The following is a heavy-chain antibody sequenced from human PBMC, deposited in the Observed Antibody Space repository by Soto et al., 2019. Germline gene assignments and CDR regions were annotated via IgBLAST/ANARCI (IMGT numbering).Heavy chain of an antibody. J-gene: IGHJ4*02. CDR1: GFTFSSYA. Sequence: SLRLSCAASGFTFSSYALSWVRQAPGKGLEWVSVISGSGGSTYYADSVKGRFTISRDNSKNTLYLQMNSLRADDTAVYYCAKSSGWFHPFDYWGQGTLVTVSS. CDR2: ISGSGGST. CDR3: AKSSGWFHPFDY. V-gene: IGHV3-23*01. D-gene: IGHD6-19*01.